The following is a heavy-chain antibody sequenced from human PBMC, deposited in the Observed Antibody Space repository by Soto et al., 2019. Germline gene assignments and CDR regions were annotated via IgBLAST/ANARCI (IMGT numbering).Heavy chain of an antibody. D-gene: IGHD2-15*01. CDR1: GFTFSSYA. CDR2: ISSNGGST. Sequence: GGSLRLSCSASGFTFSSYAMHWVRQAPGKGLEYVSAISSNGGSTYYADSVKGRFTISRDNSKNTLYLQMSSLRAEDTAVYYCVAGYPVKTTPFDYWGQGTLVTVSS. J-gene: IGHJ4*02. V-gene: IGHV3-64D*06. CDR3: VAGYPVKTTPFDY.